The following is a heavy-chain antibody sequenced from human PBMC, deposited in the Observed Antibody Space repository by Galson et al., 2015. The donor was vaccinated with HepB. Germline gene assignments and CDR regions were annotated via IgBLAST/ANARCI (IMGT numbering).Heavy chain of an antibody. D-gene: IGHD6-25*01. CDR3: ARDRPLGSDFDY. J-gene: IGHJ4*02. V-gene: IGHV3-74*01. CDR2: INSDGSGT. CDR1: GFTFSNYW. Sequence: SLRLSCAASGFTFSNYWMHWVRQDPGKGLVWVARINSDGSGTSYGDSVKGRFIISRDNAKNTLYLQMNSLRREDTAVYYCARDRPLGSDFDYWGRGTLVTVSS.